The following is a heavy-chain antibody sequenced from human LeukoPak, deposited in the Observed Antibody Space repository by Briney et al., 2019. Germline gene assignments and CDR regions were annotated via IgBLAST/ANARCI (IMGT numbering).Heavy chain of an antibody. CDR2: IIPKSGGT. D-gene: IGHD3-16*01. Sequence: ASVKVSCKASGYTFTDNYSIHWVRQAPGEGLEWMGWIIPKSGGTSYAQNLQGRVTMDNDTSTHKAHMERRGAASDDTDVYYWAGGAPRGLPWDYWGQGTLVTVSS. CDR1: GYTFTDNYS. CDR3: AGGAPRGLPWDY. J-gene: IGHJ4*02. V-gene: IGHV1-2*02.